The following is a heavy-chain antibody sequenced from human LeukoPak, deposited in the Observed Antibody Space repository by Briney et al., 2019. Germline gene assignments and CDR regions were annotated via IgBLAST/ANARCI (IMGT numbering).Heavy chain of an antibody. J-gene: IGHJ4*02. Sequence: GGSLRLSCAASGFSLSTYGVSWVRQPPGKGLEWVSGITGTGGSTYYADSVKGRFTVSRDTSKNTLYLQMNSLRAEDMAIYYCAKDHGTAVAGFYYWGQGTLVTVSS. CDR1: GFSLSTYG. CDR2: ITGTGGST. CDR3: AKDHGTAVAGFYY. D-gene: IGHD6-19*01. V-gene: IGHV3-23*01.